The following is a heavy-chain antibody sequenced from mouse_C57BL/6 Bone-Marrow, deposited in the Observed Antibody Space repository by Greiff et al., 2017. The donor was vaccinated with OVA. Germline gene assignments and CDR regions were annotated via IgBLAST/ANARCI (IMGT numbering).Heavy chain of an antibody. J-gene: IGHJ2*01. Sequence: EVQRVESEGGLVQPGSSMKLSCTASGFTFSDYYMAWVRQVPEKGLEWVANINYDGSSTYYLDSLKSRFIISRDNAKNILYLQMSSLKSEDTATYYCARRGYGIFDYWGQGTTLTVSS. D-gene: IGHD1-1*01. V-gene: IGHV5-16*01. CDR3: ARRGYGIFDY. CDR2: INYDGSST. CDR1: GFTFSDYY.